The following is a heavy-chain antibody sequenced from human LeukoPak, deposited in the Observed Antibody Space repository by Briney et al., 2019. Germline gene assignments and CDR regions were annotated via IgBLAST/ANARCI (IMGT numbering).Heavy chain of an antibody. CDR1: GGTFSSYT. V-gene: IGHV1-69*02. CDR3: AGSGYSYGASFDY. Sequence: ASVKVSCQASGGTFSSYTISWVRQAPGQGLESMGRIIPIRGIANYAQMLEGRVTITADKSTSTAYMELSSLRSEDTAVYYCAGSGYSYGASFDYWGQGTLVTVSS. J-gene: IGHJ4*02. D-gene: IGHD5-18*01. CDR2: IIPIRGIA.